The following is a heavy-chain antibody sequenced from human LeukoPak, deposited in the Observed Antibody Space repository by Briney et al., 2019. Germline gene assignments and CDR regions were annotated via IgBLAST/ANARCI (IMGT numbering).Heavy chain of an antibody. V-gene: IGHV1-46*01. CDR1: GYTFTSYY. Sequence: GASVKVSCKASGYTFTSYYMHWVRQAPGQGFEWMGIINPSGGSTSYAQKFQGRVTMTRDTSTSTVYMELSSLRSEDTAVYYCARDLCSGGSCYSVGIDYWGQGTLVTVSS. CDR3: ARDLCSGGSCYSVGIDY. J-gene: IGHJ4*02. CDR2: INPSGGST. D-gene: IGHD2-15*01.